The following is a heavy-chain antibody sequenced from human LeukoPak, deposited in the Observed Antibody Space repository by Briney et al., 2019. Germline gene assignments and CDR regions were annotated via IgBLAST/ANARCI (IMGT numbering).Heavy chain of an antibody. CDR2: IKQDGSDK. Sequence: PGGCLRLSCAASGFIFSDYWVNWVRQAPGKGLEWVASIKQDGSDKYYVASVKGRLTISRDNAKNSLYPQMNSLRVEDTAVYYCARDGPQPGLYFDYWGRGTLVTVSS. D-gene: IGHD2-8*02. J-gene: IGHJ4*02. V-gene: IGHV3-7*01. CDR1: GFIFSDYW. CDR3: ARDGPQPGLYFDY.